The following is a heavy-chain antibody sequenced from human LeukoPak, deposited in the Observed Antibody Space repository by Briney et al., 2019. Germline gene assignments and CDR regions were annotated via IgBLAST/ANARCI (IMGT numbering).Heavy chain of an antibody. CDR1: GFNFRAYW. CDR3: AREDHSNYNY. V-gene: IGHV3-7*01. Sequence: GGSLRLSCTTSGFNFRAYWMAWVRQAPGKGLEWVANIKQDGGEKFYVDSVKGRFTISRDNARNSLYLQMNSLRAEDTAVYYCAREDHSNYNYWGQGTLVTVSS. D-gene: IGHD4-11*01. CDR2: IKQDGGEK. J-gene: IGHJ4*02.